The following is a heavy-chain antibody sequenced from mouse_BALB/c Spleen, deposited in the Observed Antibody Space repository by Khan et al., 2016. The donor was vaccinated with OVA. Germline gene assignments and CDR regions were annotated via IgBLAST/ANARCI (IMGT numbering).Heavy chain of an antibody. CDR3: ARPPYFSYTIAY. Sequence: QIQLVQSGPELKKPGETVKISCKASGYTFTSFGMNWVKQAPGKGLEWMGWINTYTGEPTYADDFKGRFAFSLATSASTAYLQINNLKNEDPATYFCARPPYFSYTIAYWGQGTSGTGSA. V-gene: IGHV9-3-1*01. CDR2: INTYTGEP. CDR1: GYTFTSFG. J-gene: IGHJ4*01. D-gene: IGHD2-10*01.